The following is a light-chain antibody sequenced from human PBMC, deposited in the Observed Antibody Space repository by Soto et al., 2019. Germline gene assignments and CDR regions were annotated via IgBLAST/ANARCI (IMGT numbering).Light chain of an antibody. CDR1: LGISSN. J-gene: IGKJ5*01. Sequence: DIQLTQSPSFLSASGGDRVTITCRASLGISSNLAWYQQKPGKAPNLLIYAASTLQSGVPSRFSGSGSGTEFTLTISSLQPEDFATYYCQQLDSYPITFGQGTRLEIK. CDR3: QQLDSYPIT. CDR2: AAS. V-gene: IGKV1-9*01.